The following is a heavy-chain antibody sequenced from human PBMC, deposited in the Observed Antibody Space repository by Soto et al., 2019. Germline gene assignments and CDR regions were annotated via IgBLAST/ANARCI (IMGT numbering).Heavy chain of an antibody. J-gene: IGHJ2*01. CDR2: INSSSSYT. Sequence: QVQLVESGGGLVKPGGSLRLSCAASGFTFSDYYMSWIRQAPGKGLEWVSYINSSSSYTNYADSVKGRFTISRDNAKNSLYLQMNRLRAEDMAVYYCARTIVAAGGRRYFDLWGRGTLVTVSS. CDR1: GFTFSDYY. V-gene: IGHV3-11*05. CDR3: ARTIVAAGGRRYFDL. D-gene: IGHD6-13*01.